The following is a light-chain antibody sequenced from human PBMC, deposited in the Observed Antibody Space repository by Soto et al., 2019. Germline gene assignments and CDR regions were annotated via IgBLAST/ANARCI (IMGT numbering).Light chain of an antibody. CDR1: SNDVGRYNL. J-gene: IGLJ2*01. CDR3: CSYAGGVL. Sequence: QSVLTQPASVSGSPGQSITISCTGTSNDVGRYNLVSWYQQHPGKAPKLMIYEVSKRPSGVSNRFSGSKSGNTASLTISGLQAEDEADYYCCSYAGGVLFGGGTKLTVL. V-gene: IGLV2-23*02. CDR2: EVS.